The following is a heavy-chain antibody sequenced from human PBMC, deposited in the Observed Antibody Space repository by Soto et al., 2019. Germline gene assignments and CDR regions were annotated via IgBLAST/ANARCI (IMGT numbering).Heavy chain of an antibody. CDR2: ISGSGGST. CDR1: GFTCSSYA. J-gene: IGHJ4*02. V-gene: IGHV3-23*01. Sequence: EVQLLESGGGLVQPGGSLRLSCAASGFTCSSYAMSWVRQAPGKGLERVSAISGSGGSTYYADSVKGRFTISRDNSKNTLYLQMNSLSAEDTAVYYCAKENGYSSSWFEFDYWGQGTLVTVSS. CDR3: AKENGYSSSWFEFDY. D-gene: IGHD6-13*01.